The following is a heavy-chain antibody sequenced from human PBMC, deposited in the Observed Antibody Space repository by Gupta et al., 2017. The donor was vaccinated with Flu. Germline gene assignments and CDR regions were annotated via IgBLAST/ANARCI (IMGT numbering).Heavy chain of an antibody. V-gene: IGHV3-7*04. Sequence: EVQLVESGGGLVQPGGSLRLSCAASGFTFSGFWMSWVRPAPGKGLEWVANIKQDGSEKYYVDSVKGRFTISRDNAKNSLYLQMNSLRAEDTAVYYCARVPMVGKYYYYGMDVWGQGTTVTVSS. CDR2: IKQDGSEK. D-gene: IGHD2-8*01. J-gene: IGHJ6*02. CDR1: GFTFSGFW. CDR3: ARVPMVGKYYYYGMDV.